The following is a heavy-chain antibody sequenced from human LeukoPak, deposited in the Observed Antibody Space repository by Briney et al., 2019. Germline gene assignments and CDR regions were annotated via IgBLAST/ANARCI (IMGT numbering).Heavy chain of an antibody. CDR3: ARHVLTAGSID. D-gene: IGHD3-9*01. V-gene: IGHV4-59*08. CDR1: GGPISSFY. Sequence: PSETLSLTCTISGGPISSFYWSWIRQPPGKGLEWIAYMHNSGSTKYNPSLKSRVTISVDTSKNQFSLKLRSVTAADTASYYCARHVLTAGSIDWGQGTLVTVSS. CDR2: MHNSGST. J-gene: IGHJ4*02.